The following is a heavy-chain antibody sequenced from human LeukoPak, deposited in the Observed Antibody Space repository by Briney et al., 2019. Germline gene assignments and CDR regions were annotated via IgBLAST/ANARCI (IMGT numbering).Heavy chain of an antibody. Sequence: GGSPRLSCAASGFTFDDYGMSWVRQAPGKGLEWVSGINWNGGSTGYADSVKGRFTISRDNAKNSLYLQMNSLRAEDPALYHCERDQIASQWFALGGMDVWGQGTTVTVSS. CDR1: GFTFDDYG. J-gene: IGHJ6*02. V-gene: IGHV3-20*01. CDR3: ERDQIASQWFALGGMDV. D-gene: IGHD3-10*01. CDR2: INWNGGST.